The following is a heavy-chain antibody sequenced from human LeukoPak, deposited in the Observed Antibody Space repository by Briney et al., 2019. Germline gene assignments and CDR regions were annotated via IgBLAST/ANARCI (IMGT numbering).Heavy chain of an antibody. D-gene: IGHD3-22*01. CDR3: ATFKRYYDSSGPRGMDV. Sequence: ASVKVSCKVSGYTLTELSMHWVRQAPGKGLEWMGGFDPEDGETTYAQKFQGRVTMAEDTSTDTAYMELSSLRSEDTAVYYCATFKRYYDSSGPRGMDVWGQGTTVTVSS. V-gene: IGHV1-24*01. J-gene: IGHJ6*02. CDR2: FDPEDGET. CDR1: GYTLTELS.